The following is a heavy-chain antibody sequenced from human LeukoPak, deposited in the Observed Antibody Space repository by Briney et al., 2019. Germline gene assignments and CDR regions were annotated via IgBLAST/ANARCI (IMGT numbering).Heavy chain of an antibody. J-gene: IGHJ3*02. CDR1: GFTVSSNY. Sequence: GALRLSCPASGFTVSSNYMSWVRQAPGKGLEWVSVIYSGGSTYYGDSVKGRFTISRDNSKNTLYLQMNSLRAEDTAVYYCAKLIYYGDYHADIWGQGTMVTVSS. CDR3: AKLIYYGDYHADI. D-gene: IGHD4-17*01. CDR2: IYSGGST. V-gene: IGHV3-53*01.